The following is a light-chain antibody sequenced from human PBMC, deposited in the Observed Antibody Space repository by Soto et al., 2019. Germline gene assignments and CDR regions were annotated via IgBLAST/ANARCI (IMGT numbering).Light chain of an antibody. CDR3: QQRSNWPLN. CDR2: DAS. V-gene: IGKV3-11*01. Sequence: EIVLTQSPATLSLSPGERATLSCRASQSVSSYLAWYQQKPGQAPRLLIYDASNRATGIPARFSGSGSGTDFTLTISSLEPEDFAVYYGQQRSNWPLNFGGGTNVEIK. J-gene: IGKJ4*01. CDR1: QSVSSY.